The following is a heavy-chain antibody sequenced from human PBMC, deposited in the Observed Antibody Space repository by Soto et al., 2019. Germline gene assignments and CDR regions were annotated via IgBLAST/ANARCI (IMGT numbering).Heavy chain of an antibody. J-gene: IGHJ5*02. D-gene: IGHD1-7*01. V-gene: IGHV4-4*02. CDR3: ARRDPGTSVDH. CDR2: IYRTGST. CDR1: GGSFTSNNW. Sequence: PSETLSLTCAVSGGSFTSNNWWTWVRQPPGQGLEWIGEIYRTGSTNYNPSLKSRVTISLDKSENQFSLKVTSLTAADTAVYYCARRDPGTSVDHWGQGTLVTVSS.